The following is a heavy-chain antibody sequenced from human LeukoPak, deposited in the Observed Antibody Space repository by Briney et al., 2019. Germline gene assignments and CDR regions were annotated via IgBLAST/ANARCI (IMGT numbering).Heavy chain of an antibody. V-gene: IGHV5-51*01. CDR3: ARRTYDVLTGTPSSVRKNWFDS. CDR1: GYSFTNSW. J-gene: IGHJ5*01. CDR2: IYPGDSDT. D-gene: IGHD3-9*01. Sequence: GESLKISCKASGYSFTNSWIGWVRQMPGKGLEWMGIIYPGDSDTRYSPSFQGQVTISADKSINTAYLQWSSLKASDTATYYCARRTYDVLTGTPSSVRKNWFDSWGQGTLVTVSS.